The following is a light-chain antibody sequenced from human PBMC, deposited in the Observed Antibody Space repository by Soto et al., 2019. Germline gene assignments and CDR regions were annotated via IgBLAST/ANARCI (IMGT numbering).Light chain of an antibody. J-gene: IGKJ4*01. V-gene: IGKV1-12*01. CDR3: QKGNSFPLT. CDR1: QGISSW. CDR2: AAS. Sequence: DIQMTQSPSSVSASVGDRVTITCRASQGISSWLAWFQQKPGEAPRLLIYAASSLHSGVPSRFSGSGSGTEFTLTISSVQPEDFATYCCQKGNSFPLTFGGGTKVEIK.